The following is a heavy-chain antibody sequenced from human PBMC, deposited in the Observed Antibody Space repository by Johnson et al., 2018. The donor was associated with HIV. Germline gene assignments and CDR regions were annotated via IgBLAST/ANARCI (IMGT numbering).Heavy chain of an antibody. Sequence: QVQLVESGGGLVQPGGSLRLSCAASGFTFSSYWMSWVRQAPGKGLEWVAVIWYDGSNKYYADSVEGRFTISRDNAKNTLYLQMNSLRVEDTAVYYCAKDPLTYYGFWSDGAFDIWGQGTMVTVSP. V-gene: IGHV3-33*03. CDR2: IWYDGSNK. J-gene: IGHJ3*02. CDR3: AKDPLTYYGFWSDGAFDI. CDR1: GFTFSSYW. D-gene: IGHD3-3*01.